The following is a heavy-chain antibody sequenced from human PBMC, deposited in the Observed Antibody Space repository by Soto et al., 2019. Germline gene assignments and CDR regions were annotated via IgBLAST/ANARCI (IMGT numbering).Heavy chain of an antibody. D-gene: IGHD7-27*01. V-gene: IGHV6-1*01. CDR2: TYYRSKWYN. J-gene: IGHJ3*02. CDR1: GDSVSSNSAA. Sequence: KQSQTLSLTCAISGDSVSSNSAAWNWIRQSPSRGLEWLGRTYYRSKWYNDYAVSVKSRITINPDTSKNQFSLQLNSVTPEDTAVYYCARDARGWGSGGDAFDIWGQGTMVTVSS. CDR3: ARDARGWGSGGDAFDI.